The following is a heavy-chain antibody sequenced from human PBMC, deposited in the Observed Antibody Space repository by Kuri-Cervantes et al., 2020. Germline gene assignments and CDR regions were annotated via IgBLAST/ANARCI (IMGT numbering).Heavy chain of an antibody. J-gene: IGHJ6*03. V-gene: IGHV1-18*01. CDR3: GRDFKAAGYYYIEV. Sequence: GESLKISCTASGFTFSSYAMSWVRQAPGQGLEWMGWISAYSGDTKYAQNLHDRVTMTTDTSTNTAYMEVRSLRSDDTAVYYCGRDFKAAGYYYIEVWGNGTTVTVSS. CDR1: GFTFSSYA. CDR2: ISAYSGDT. D-gene: IGHD6-13*01.